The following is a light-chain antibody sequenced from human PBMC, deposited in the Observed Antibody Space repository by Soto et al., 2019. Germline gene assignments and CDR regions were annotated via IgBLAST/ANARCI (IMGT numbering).Light chain of an antibody. CDR2: DAS. J-gene: IGKJ3*01. CDR3: QQRRNWPSFT. CDR1: QSVSSY. Sequence: EIVLTQSPATLSLSPGERATVSCRASQSVSSYLAWYQQKPGQAPRLLIYDASNRATGIPARFSGSGSGTDFTLTISSLEPEDFAVYYCQQRRNWPSFTFGPGTKVDIK. V-gene: IGKV3-11*01.